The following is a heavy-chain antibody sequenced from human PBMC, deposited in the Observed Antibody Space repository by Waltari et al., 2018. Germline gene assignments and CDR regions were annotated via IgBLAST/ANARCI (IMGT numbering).Heavy chain of an antibody. CDR1: GFTLCRSW. CDR2: IMTDGSEE. V-gene: IGHV3-7*01. Sequence: EVQLVESGGGLVQPGGSLRLPCAASGFTLCRSWMSWVRQAPGKGPEWVANIMTDGSEEYYVDSVRGRFTISRDNAKNSLYLQMNSLRPEDTAVYYCARDQWFAFDIWGHGTMVTVSS. J-gene: IGHJ3*02. D-gene: IGHD3-22*01. CDR3: ARDQWFAFDI.